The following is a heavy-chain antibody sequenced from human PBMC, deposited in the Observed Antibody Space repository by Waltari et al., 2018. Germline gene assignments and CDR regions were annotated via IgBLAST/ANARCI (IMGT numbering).Heavy chain of an antibody. J-gene: IGHJ3*02. D-gene: IGHD2-15*01. CDR3: AKSWMVAAILGDTAFDI. V-gene: IGHV3-9*01. CDR1: GFTFDDYA. CDR2: ISWNSGSI. Sequence: EVQLVESGGGLVQPGRSLRLSCAASGFTFDDYAMHWVRQAPGKGLEWVSGISWNSGSIGYADSVKGRFTISRDNAKNSLYLQMNSLRAEDTALYYCAKSWMVAAILGDTAFDIWGQGTMVTVSS.